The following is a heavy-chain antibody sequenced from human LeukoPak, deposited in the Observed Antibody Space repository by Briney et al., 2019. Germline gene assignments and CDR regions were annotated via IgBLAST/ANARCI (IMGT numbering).Heavy chain of an antibody. CDR1: GLTFSAYS. V-gene: IGHV3-48*01. Sequence: GGSLRLSCGASGLTFSAYSMNWVRQAPGKGLEWVSYISSDSGTRYYADSVKGRFTISRDNAKNSLYLQMNSLRAEDTAVYYCARAAQPGFDPWGQGTLVTVSS. D-gene: IGHD1-14*01. CDR2: ISSDSGTR. J-gene: IGHJ5*02. CDR3: ARAAQPGFDP.